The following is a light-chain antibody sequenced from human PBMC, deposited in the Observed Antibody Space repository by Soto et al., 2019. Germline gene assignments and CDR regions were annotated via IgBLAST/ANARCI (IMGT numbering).Light chain of an antibody. CDR3: MQGTHSPYT. CDR1: QSLVYSNGVAY. CDR2: KVS. J-gene: IGKJ2*01. Sequence: DVVMTQSPLSLSVTLGQPAALSCRYSQSLVYSNGVAYLSWFQQRPGQSPRRLIHKVSNRDSGVPDRFSGSASVTDFTLKISRVDAEDVGVYYCMQGTHSPYTFGQGTKLEI. V-gene: IGKV2-30*01.